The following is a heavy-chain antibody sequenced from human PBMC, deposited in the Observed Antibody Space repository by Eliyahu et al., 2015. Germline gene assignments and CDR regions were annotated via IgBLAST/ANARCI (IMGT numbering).Heavy chain of an antibody. CDR2: IYPSDSDT. V-gene: IGHV5-51*01. D-gene: IGHD2-8*01. CDR1: GFTFTTNW. J-gene: IGHJ6*02. Sequence: EVILVQSGAEVKKPGESLKISCQTSGFTFTTNWIAWVRQMPGKGLEWMGVIYPSDSDTRYSPSFKGQVAISADKSISTAYLQLNNLEASDTAMYYCGRLYGRSVDVWGQGTAVTVSS. CDR3: GRLYGRSVDV.